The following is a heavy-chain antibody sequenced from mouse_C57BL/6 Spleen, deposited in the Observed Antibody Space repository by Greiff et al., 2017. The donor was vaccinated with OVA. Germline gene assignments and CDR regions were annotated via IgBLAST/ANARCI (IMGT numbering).Heavy chain of an antibody. V-gene: IGHV5-4*01. J-gene: IGHJ2*01. CDR3: ARDTGYYYCDY. Sequence: EVKLMESGGGLVKPGGSLKLSCAASGFTFSSYAMSWVRQTPEKRLEWVATISDGGSYTYYPANVKGRYTISRDNAKNNLYLQMSHLKSEDTAMYYCARDTGYYYCDYWGQGTTLTVSS. CDR2: ISDGGSYT. CDR1: GFTFSSYA. D-gene: IGHD1-2*01.